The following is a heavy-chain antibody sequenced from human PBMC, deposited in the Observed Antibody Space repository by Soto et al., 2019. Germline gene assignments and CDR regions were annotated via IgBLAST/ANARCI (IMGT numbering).Heavy chain of an antibody. CDR1: GFTFGTYE. V-gene: IGHV3-48*03. D-gene: IGHD2-2*01. Sequence: WGSLRLSCAASGFTFGTYEFNCCRHSPLRWLEWISYISVSGNIIKYAESVKGRFTISRDNADNSLHLHMSNLRVDDTALYFCVRDTMRASAAASLDYWGQGTQVTVSS. CDR2: ISVSGNII. J-gene: IGHJ4*02. CDR3: VRDTMRASAAASLDY.